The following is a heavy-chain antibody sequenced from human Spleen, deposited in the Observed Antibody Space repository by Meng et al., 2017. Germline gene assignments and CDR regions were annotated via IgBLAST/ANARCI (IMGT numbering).Heavy chain of an antibody. D-gene: IGHD3-22*01. Sequence: GSLRLSCAVSGGSITSGDWWSWVRQPPGKGLEWIGEIHHTGSTNYKPSFNSRVTISVDNSENLLSLRLTSVTAADTAVFYCARSAYCYDSIGYYYNYYYYYGMDVWGQGTTVTVSS. CDR3: ARSAYCYDSIGYYYNYYYYYGMDV. J-gene: IGHJ6*02. V-gene: IGHV4-4*02. CDR2: IHHTGST. CDR1: GGSITSGDW.